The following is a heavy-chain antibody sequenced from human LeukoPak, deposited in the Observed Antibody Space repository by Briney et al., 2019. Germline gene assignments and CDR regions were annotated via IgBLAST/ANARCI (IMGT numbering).Heavy chain of an antibody. Sequence: SVKVSCKASGGTFSSYAISWVRQAPGQGLEWMGRIIPIFGTANYAQKFQGRVTITTDESTSTAYMELSSLRSEDTAVYYCAREAMVVTPPFDYWDQGTLVTVSS. J-gene: IGHJ4*02. CDR2: IIPIFGTA. V-gene: IGHV1-69*05. CDR3: AREAMVVTPPFDY. D-gene: IGHD2-21*02. CDR1: GGTFSSYA.